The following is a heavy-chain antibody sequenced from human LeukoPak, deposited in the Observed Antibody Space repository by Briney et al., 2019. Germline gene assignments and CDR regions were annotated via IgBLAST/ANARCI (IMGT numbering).Heavy chain of an antibody. Sequence: ASVKVPCKASGYTFTGYYMHWVRQAPGQGLEWMGWINPNSGGTNYAQKFQGRVTMTRDTSISTAYMELSRLRSDDTAVYYCARAVTLADAFDIWGQGTMVTVSS. D-gene: IGHD2-21*02. CDR1: GYTFTGYY. V-gene: IGHV1-2*02. J-gene: IGHJ3*02. CDR2: INPNSGGT. CDR3: ARAVTLADAFDI.